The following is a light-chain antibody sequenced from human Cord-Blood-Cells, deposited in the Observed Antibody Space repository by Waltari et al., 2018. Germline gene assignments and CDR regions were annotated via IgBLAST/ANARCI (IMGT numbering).Light chain of an antibody. Sequence: QSALTQPASVSGSPGQSIPISCTGTSSDDGGYNYVSWYQQHPGKAPKLMIYDVSNRPSGVSIRFSGSKSCNTASLTISGLQAEDEADYDCSSYTSSSTLGVFGGGTKRTVL. CDR3: SSYTSSSTLGV. CDR2: DVS. V-gene: IGLV2-14*01. J-gene: IGLJ3*02. CDR1: SSDDGGYNY.